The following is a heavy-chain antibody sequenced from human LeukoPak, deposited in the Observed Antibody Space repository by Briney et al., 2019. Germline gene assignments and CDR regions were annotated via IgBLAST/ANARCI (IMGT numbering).Heavy chain of an antibody. J-gene: IGHJ4*02. V-gene: IGHV6-1*01. Sequence: SQTLSLTCAISGDSVSSNSATWNWIGQSPSRGLEWLGRTYYRSRWYDDYAVSVKSRININSDTSKNQFSLQLNSVTPEDTAVYCSARSLSGSPFDYWGQGTLVTVSS. CDR2: TYYRSRWYD. CDR1: GDSVSSNSAT. D-gene: IGHD1-26*01. CDR3: ARSLSGSPFDY.